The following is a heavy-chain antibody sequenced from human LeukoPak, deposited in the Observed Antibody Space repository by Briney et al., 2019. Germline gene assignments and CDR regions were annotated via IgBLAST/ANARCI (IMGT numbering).Heavy chain of an antibody. J-gene: IGHJ4*01. CDR1: GFTFSDYW. D-gene: IGHD6-13*01. CDR2: ISQSGGEK. Sequence: GGSLRLSCAVSGFTFSDYWMNWVRQAPGKGLEWVASISQSGGEKSYVDSVKGRFTISRDNPKNSLYLQMSSLRAEDTAVYYCARDGTAAGLYFDLWGQGTLVTVS. V-gene: IGHV3-7*01. CDR3: ARDGTAAGLYFDL.